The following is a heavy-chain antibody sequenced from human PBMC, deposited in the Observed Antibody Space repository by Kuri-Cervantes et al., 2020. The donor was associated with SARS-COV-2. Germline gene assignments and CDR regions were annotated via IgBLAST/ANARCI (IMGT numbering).Heavy chain of an antibody. CDR2: IYYNRDT. V-gene: IGHV4-61*01. D-gene: IGHD1-26*01. CDR3: ARDQRRYRANDAPYDF. Sequence: SETLSLTCTVSGGSINSSSFYWTWIRQPPGKGLEWIGYIYYNRDTNYNPSLKSRVTISIDTSKNQLSLKLTSVTAADTAVYYCARDQRRYRANDAPYDFWGQGTLVTVSS. J-gene: IGHJ4*02. CDR1: GGSINSSSFY.